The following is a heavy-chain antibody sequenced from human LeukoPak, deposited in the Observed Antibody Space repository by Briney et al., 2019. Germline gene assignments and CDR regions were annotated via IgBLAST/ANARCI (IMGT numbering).Heavy chain of an antibody. Sequence: PGGSLRLSCAASGFTFDDYTMHWVRQAPGKGLEWVSLISWDGGTTNYADSVKGRFTISRDNAKNSLYLQMNSLRAEDTAVYYCARDSSPDAFDIWGQGTMVTVSS. CDR2: ISWDGGTT. V-gene: IGHV3-43*01. CDR3: ARDSSPDAFDI. J-gene: IGHJ3*02. D-gene: IGHD6-19*01. CDR1: GFTFDDYT.